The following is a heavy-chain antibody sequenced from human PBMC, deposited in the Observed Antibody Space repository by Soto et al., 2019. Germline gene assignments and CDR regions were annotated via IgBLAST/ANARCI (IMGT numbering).Heavy chain of an antibody. V-gene: IGHV1-69*13. D-gene: IGHD2-15*01. Sequence: SVKVSCKASGGTFSSYAISWVRQAPGQGLEWMGGIIPIFGTANYAQKFQGRVTITADESTSTAYMELSSLRSEDTAVYYCARAPYCSGGSCYKGPDYWGQGTLVTVSS. CDR2: IIPIFGTA. CDR3: ARAPYCSGGSCYKGPDY. CDR1: GGTFSSYA. J-gene: IGHJ4*02.